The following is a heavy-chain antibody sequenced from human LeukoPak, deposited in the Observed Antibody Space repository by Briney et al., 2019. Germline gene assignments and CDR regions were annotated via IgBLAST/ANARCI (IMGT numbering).Heavy chain of an antibody. CDR2: ISASGGTT. Sequence: GGSLRLSCAASGFTFSTYAMSWVRQAPGKGLEWVSAISASGGTTYYADSVRGRFTISRDNSKNTLYLQMNSLRAEDTAVYYCAKEPREYCSSTSCPNWFDSWGQGTLVTVSS. CDR3: AKEPREYCSSTSCPNWFDS. CDR1: GFTFSTYA. J-gene: IGHJ5*01. V-gene: IGHV3-23*01. D-gene: IGHD2-2*01.